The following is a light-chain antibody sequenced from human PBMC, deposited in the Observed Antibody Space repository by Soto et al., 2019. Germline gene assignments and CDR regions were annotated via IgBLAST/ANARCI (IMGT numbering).Light chain of an antibody. Sequence: QSALTQPRSVPGSPGQSVTISCTGTSSDVGGSNYVSWYQQHPGKAPKVLIYDVSKRPSGVPDRFSGSKSGNTASLTISGLQADDEADYFCCSYAGSYSVVFGGGTKLTVL. CDR1: SSDVGGSNY. V-gene: IGLV2-11*01. CDR3: CSYAGSYSVV. CDR2: DVS. J-gene: IGLJ2*01.